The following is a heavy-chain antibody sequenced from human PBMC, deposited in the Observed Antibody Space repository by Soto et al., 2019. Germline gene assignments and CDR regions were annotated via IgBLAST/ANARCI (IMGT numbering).Heavy chain of an antibody. D-gene: IGHD6-13*01. V-gene: IGHV1-2*02. CDR2: MNPSNSDT. Sequence: ASVKVSYKASAYTFTGYYIHWVRRAPGQGLEWMGWMNPSNSDTGYAPQFQGRVTMTRDTSINTAYMDLTRLTSDDTAIYYCARDGPGVGNDEFDPWGQGTLVTVSS. J-gene: IGHJ5*02. CDR1: AYTFTGYY. CDR3: ARDGPGVGNDEFDP.